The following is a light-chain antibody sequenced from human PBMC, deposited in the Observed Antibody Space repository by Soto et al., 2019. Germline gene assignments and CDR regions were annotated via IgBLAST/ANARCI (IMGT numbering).Light chain of an antibody. CDR1: QSVSSI. CDR3: QHYNNWPT. Sequence: EIVMTQSPATLSVSPGERATLSCRASQSVSSILAWYQQKPGQAPRVLIYGASTRATNIPARFSGSGSGTDFTLTISSLEYEDFALYYCQHYNNWPTFGQGTKVDIK. J-gene: IGKJ1*01. V-gene: IGKV3-15*01. CDR2: GAS.